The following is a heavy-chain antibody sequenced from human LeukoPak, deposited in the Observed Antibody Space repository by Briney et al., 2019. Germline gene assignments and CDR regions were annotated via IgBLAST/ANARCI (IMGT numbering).Heavy chain of an antibody. CDR3: ARGYCSGGTCRYVTKYFDY. Sequence: GESLKISCKGSGYSFTSYWIGWVRQMPGKGLEWMGIINPGDSDFRYSPSFQGQVTISADKSITTAYLQWSSLKASDTAMYYCARGYCSGGTCRYVTKYFDYWGQGTLVTVSS. CDR1: GYSFTSYW. J-gene: IGHJ4*02. V-gene: IGHV5-51*01. D-gene: IGHD2-15*01. CDR2: INPGDSDF.